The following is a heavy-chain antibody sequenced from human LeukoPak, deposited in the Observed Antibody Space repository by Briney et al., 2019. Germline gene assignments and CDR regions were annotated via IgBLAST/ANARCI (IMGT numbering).Heavy chain of an antibody. V-gene: IGHV3-74*01. CDR1: GFTFSSYW. CDR3: ARGGDCSSTSCQLDY. D-gene: IGHD2-2*01. J-gene: IGHJ4*02. CDR2: INGDGRNI. Sequence: GGSLRLSCVASGFTFSSYWMHWVRQDPRKGLVWVSRINGDGRNINYADSVRGRFTTSRDNAKNTLYLQMNTLRVEDTAVYYCARGGDCSSTSCQLDYWGQGTLVTVSS.